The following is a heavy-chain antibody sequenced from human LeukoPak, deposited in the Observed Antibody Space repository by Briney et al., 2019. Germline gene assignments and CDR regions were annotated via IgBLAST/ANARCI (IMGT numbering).Heavy chain of an antibody. CDR1: GGSTSSRSYY. CDR2: IYYSGST. Sequence: SETLSLTCTVSGGSTSSRSYYWGWIRQPPGKGLEWIGSIYYSGSTYYNPSLKSRVTISVDTSKNQFSLKLSSVTAADTAVYYCASILRLVFIDYWGQGTLVTVSS. D-gene: IGHD6-19*01. CDR3: ASILRLVFIDY. V-gene: IGHV4-39*01. J-gene: IGHJ4*02.